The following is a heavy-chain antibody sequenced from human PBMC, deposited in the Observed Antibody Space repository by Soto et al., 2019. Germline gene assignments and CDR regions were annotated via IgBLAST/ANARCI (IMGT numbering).Heavy chain of an antibody. CDR3: ATKGCSGGSCYLKGWFDP. Sequence: QVQLVHSGAEVKKPGSSVKVSCKASGGTFSSYTISWVRQAPGQGLEWMGRIIPILGIANYAQKFQGRVTITADKSTSTAYMELSSLRSEDTAVYYCATKGCSGGSCYLKGWFDPWGQGTLVTVSS. CDR1: GGTFSSYT. D-gene: IGHD2-15*01. J-gene: IGHJ5*02. CDR2: IIPILGIA. V-gene: IGHV1-69*02.